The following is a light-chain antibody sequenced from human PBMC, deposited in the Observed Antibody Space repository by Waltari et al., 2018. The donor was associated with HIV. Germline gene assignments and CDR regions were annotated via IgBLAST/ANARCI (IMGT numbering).Light chain of an antibody. CDR2: TAS. J-gene: IGKJ3*01. CDR1: QGINKF. V-gene: IGKV1-16*02. Sequence: DILLTHSPSSLSVSVGGRDPIACPASQGINKFLASFQQRPGKAPKALIYTASSLQNGVPSKFSGGGSGTNFTLTISGLQPEDFAVYYCQQYNTYPFTFGRGTKVDI. CDR3: QQYNTYPFT.